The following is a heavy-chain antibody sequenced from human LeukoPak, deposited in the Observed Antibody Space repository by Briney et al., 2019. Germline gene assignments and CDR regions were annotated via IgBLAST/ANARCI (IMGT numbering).Heavy chain of an antibody. Sequence: GGSLRLPCAPSGFTFYDYAMHWVRHATGKGLEWVSLISWDDDSNYYADSVKGRFTISRDNSKNSLYLQMNSLRAEDTALYYCAKDKGTGTRDNWFDPWGQGTLVTVSS. CDR2: ISWDDDSN. CDR1: GFTFYDYA. J-gene: IGHJ5*02. V-gene: IGHV3-43D*03. D-gene: IGHD1-7*01. CDR3: AKDKGTGTRDNWFDP.